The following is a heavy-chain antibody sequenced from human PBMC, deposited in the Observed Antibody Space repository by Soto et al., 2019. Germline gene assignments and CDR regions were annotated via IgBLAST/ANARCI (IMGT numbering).Heavy chain of an antibody. Sequence: TSETLSLTCTVSGGSISSGGYYWSWIRQHPGKGLEWIGYIYYSGSTYYNPSLKSRVTISVDTSKNQFSLKLSSVTAADTAVYYCAGSMVRGVILGWFDPWGQGTLVTVSS. D-gene: IGHD3-10*01. V-gene: IGHV4-31*03. CDR2: IYYSGST. CDR1: GGSISSGGYY. CDR3: AGSMVRGVILGWFDP. J-gene: IGHJ5*02.